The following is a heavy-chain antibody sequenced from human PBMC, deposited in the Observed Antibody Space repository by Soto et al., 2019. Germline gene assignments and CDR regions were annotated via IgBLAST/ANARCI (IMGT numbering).Heavy chain of an antibody. CDR3: ARVPPTYYDILTGYQKYDY. D-gene: IGHD3-9*01. CDR2: ISAYNGNT. V-gene: IGHV1-18*01. Sequence: ASVKVSCKASGYTFTSYGISWVRQAPGQGLEWMGWISAYNGNTNYAQKLQGRVTMTTDTSTSTAYMELRSLGSDDTAVYYCARVPPTYYDILTGYQKYDYWGQGTLVTVSS. CDR1: GYTFTSYG. J-gene: IGHJ4*02.